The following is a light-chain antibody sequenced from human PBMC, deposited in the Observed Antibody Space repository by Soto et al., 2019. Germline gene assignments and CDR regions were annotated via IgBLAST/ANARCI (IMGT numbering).Light chain of an antibody. CDR3: SSYTTAYFYV. CDR1: NSDIGAYNY. Sequence: QSVLTQPASVSGPPGQSITISCTGSNSDIGAYNYVSWYQQHPGKAPKLIIHGVTNRPSGVSHRFSGSKSDYTASLTISGLQAEDEGDYYCSSYTTAYFYVFGTGTKVTLL. CDR2: GVT. J-gene: IGLJ1*01. V-gene: IGLV2-14*01.